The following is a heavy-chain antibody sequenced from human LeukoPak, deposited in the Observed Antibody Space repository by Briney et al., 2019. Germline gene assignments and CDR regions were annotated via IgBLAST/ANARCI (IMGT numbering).Heavy chain of an antibody. D-gene: IGHD3-22*01. CDR2: IYYSGST. CDR1: GGFISSSSYY. J-gene: IGHJ5*02. Sequence: PSETLSLTCTVSGGFISSSSYYWGWIRQPPGKGLEWIGSIYYSGSTYYNPSLKSRVTISVDTSKNQFSLKLSSVTAADTAVYYCARGHFYYYDSSGYPDWFDPWGQGTLVTVSS. V-gene: IGHV4-39*07. CDR3: ARGHFYYYDSSGYPDWFDP.